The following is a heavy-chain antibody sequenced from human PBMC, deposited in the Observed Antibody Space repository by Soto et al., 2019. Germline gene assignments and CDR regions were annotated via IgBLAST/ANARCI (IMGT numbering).Heavy chain of an antibody. V-gene: IGHV1-3*01. Sequence: ASVKVSCKASGYTFTSYAMHWVRQAPGQRLEWMGWINAGNGNTKYSQKFQGRVTITRDTSASTAYMELSSLRSEDTAVYYCARWTPVYDDAFDIWGQGTMVTVS. CDR2: INAGNGNT. CDR1: GYTFTSYA. CDR3: ARWTPVYDDAFDI. D-gene: IGHD2-8*01. J-gene: IGHJ3*02.